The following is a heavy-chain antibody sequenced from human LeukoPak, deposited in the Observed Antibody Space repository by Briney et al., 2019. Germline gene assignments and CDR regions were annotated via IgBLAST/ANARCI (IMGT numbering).Heavy chain of an antibody. V-gene: IGHV3-74*01. D-gene: IGHD5-24*01. Sequence: GGPLRLSCAVSGFKFSSYWMNWVRQVPGKGLMWVAHINTNGDSANYADSVKGRFTISRDNAKSTLSLQMNSLRAEDTAIYYCVRDNAYTFDYWGQGTLVTVSS. CDR2: INTNGDSA. J-gene: IGHJ4*01. CDR3: VRDNAYTFDY. CDR1: GFKFSSYW.